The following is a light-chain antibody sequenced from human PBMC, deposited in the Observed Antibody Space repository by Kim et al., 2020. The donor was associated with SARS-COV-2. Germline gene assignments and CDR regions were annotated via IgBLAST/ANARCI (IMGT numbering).Light chain of an antibody. CDR3: KQTLQHPLA. V-gene: IGKV2-28*01. Sequence: DIVMTQSPLPLSVTPGEPASISCRSSQSLLHHTENNFLDWYLQKPGQSPQLLIYLGSKRASGVPDRFIGSGSGTDFTMKIIRVDTVDVCMYYCKQTLQHPLAFGGGTNVDIK. CDR2: LGS. CDR1: QSLLHHTENNF. J-gene: IGKJ4*01.